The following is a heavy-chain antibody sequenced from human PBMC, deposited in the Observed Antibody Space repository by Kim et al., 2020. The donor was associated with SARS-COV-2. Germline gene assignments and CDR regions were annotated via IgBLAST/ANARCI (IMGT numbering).Heavy chain of an antibody. J-gene: IGHJ6*01. Sequence: SETLSLTCTVSGYSISSGYYWGWIRQPPGKGLEWIGSIYHSGSTYYNPSLKSRVTISVDTSKNQFSLKLSSVTAADTAVYYCARDSSDYGDYGGTAYGM. V-gene: IGHV4-38-2*02. CDR1: GYSISSGYY. CDR3: ARDSSDYGDYGGTAYGM. CDR2: IYHSGST. D-gene: IGHD4-17*01.